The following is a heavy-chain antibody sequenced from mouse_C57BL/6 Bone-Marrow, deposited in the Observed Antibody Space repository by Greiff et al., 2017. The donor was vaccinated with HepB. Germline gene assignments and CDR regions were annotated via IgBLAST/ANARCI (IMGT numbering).Heavy chain of an antibody. J-gene: IGHJ2*01. CDR2: INPGSGGT. CDR3: ARNPIITTVVFDY. Sequence: VQLQQSGAELVRPGTSVKVSCKASGYAFTNYLIEWVKQRPGQGLEWIGVINPGSGGTNYNEKFKGKATLTADKSSSTAYMQLSSLTSEDSAVYFCARNPIITTVVFDYWGQGTTLTVSS. V-gene: IGHV1-54*01. D-gene: IGHD1-1*01. CDR1: GYAFTNYL.